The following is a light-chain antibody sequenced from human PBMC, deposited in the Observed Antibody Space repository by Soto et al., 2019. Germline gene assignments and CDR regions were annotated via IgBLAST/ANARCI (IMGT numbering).Light chain of an antibody. CDR1: QSISTS. J-gene: IGKJ1*01. CDR2: GAS. Sequence: IHITHSPSSLSSSVGDRVTITCRTSQSISTSLNWYQQKAGKAPKLLIYGASTLQSGVPLRFSGSGSGTDFTLTISSLQREDFATYYCQESYSFLWGTCGQGTKVDIK. CDR3: QESYSFLWGT. V-gene: IGKV1-39*01.